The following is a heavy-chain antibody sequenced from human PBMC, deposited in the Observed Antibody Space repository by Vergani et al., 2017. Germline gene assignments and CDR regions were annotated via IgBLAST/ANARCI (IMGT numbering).Heavy chain of an antibody. D-gene: IGHD6-19*01. J-gene: IGHJ4*02. Sequence: EVQLVETGGGLIQPGGSLRLSCAASGFTFSNAWMSWVRQAPGKGLEWVGRIKSKTDGGTTDYAAPVKGRFTISRDDSKNTLYLQMNSLRAEDTAVYYCARGGDYSSGWLGDYWGQGTLVTVSS. CDR3: ARGGDYSSGWLGDY. V-gene: IGHV3-15*01. CDR1: GFTFSNAW. CDR2: IKSKTDGGTT.